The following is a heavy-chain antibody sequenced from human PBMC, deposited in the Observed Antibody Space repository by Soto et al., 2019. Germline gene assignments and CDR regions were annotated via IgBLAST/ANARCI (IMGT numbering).Heavy chain of an antibody. J-gene: IGHJ4*02. Sequence: QVQLGESGGGLVKPAGSLRLSCAASGFTFSDYYMSWIRQAPGKGLEWISYISSSGNYADYADSMKGRFSISRDNAKNSLYLQVHSLRAEDTAVYYCARSSGSYWWEFDYWGQGTLVTVSS. D-gene: IGHD3-10*01. V-gene: IGHV3-11*06. CDR1: GFTFSDYY. CDR3: ARSSGSYWWEFDY. CDR2: ISSSGNYA.